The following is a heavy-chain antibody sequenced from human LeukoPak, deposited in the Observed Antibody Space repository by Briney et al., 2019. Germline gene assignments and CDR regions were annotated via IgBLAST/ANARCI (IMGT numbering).Heavy chain of an antibody. D-gene: IGHD6-13*01. CDR2: IYYSGST. CDR3: ARVYPRDIAAAGTFDY. J-gene: IGHJ4*02. CDR1: GGSISSSSYY. Sequence: PSETLSLTCTVSGGSISSSSYYWGWIRQPPGKGLEWIGSIYYSGSTYYIPSLKSRVTISVDTSKNQFSLQLNSVTPEDTAVYYCARVYPRDIAAAGTFDYWGQGTLVTVSS. V-gene: IGHV4-39*01.